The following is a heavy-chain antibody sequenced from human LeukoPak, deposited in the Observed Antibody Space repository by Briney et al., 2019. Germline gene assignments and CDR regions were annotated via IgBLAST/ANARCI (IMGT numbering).Heavy chain of an antibody. Sequence: SSETLSLTCTVSGGSISSDYWSWIRQPPGKGLEWIGYISYSGSTSYDPSLKSRVTISGDSSKNQFSLKLSSVTAADTAVYYCARFYYDSRGYWYYFDYWGQGTLVTVSS. CDR1: GGSISSDY. D-gene: IGHD3-22*01. CDR2: ISYSGST. J-gene: IGHJ4*02. CDR3: ARFYYDSRGYWYYFDY. V-gene: IGHV4-59*08.